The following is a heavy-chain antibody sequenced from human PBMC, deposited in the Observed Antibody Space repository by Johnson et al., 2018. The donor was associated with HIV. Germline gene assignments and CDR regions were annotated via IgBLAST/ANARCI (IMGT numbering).Heavy chain of an antibody. Sequence: QVQLVESGGGLVQRGGSLRLSCAASGFTLSNYWMSWVRQAPGKGLEWVAVISYDGSNKYYADSLKGRFTISRDNSKNTVYLQMNSLRPEDTAVYYCAKDGGGYGGAFDIWGQGTMVTVSS. CDR3: AKDGGGYGGAFDI. V-gene: IGHV3-30*18. J-gene: IGHJ3*02. CDR1: GFTLSNYW. D-gene: IGHD1-26*01. CDR2: ISYDGSNK.